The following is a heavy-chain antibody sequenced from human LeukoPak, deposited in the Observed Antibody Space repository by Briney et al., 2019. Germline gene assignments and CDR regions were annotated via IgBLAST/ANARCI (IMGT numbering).Heavy chain of an antibody. CDR1: GLTFSSYE. CDR2: ISGSGSTI. D-gene: IGHD4-17*01. V-gene: IGHV3-48*03. J-gene: IGHJ5*02. CDR3: AREAGDWFDP. Sequence: PGESLRLPCAASGLTFSSYEMNWVRQAPGKGLEWVSYISGSGSTIYYADSVKGRFTISRDNAKKALYLQVNSLRAVETAIYYCAREAGDWFDPWGQGTLVTVSS.